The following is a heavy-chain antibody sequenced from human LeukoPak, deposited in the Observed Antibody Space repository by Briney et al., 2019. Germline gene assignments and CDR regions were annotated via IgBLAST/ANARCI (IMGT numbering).Heavy chain of an antibody. CDR3: AKDGYSSSWFFDY. CDR1: GFTFSDYG. D-gene: IGHD6-13*01. V-gene: IGHV3-30*18. Sequence: GGSLRLSCAASGFTFSDYGMHWVRQAPGKGLEWVAVLSYDGSSKYYADSVKGRFTISRDNSKNTLYLQLNSLRAVDTAVYYCAKDGYSSSWFFDYWGQGTLVTVSS. J-gene: IGHJ4*02. CDR2: LSYDGSSK.